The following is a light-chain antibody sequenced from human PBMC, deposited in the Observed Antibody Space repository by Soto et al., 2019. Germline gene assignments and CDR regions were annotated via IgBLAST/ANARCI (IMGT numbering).Light chain of an antibody. CDR1: QSISSTY. CDR2: GAP. CDR3: QQYVRSPET. Sequence: EIVLTQSPGTLSLSPGERATLSCRASQSISSTYVAWYQQKPGQAPRLLLFGAPSRATGIPDRFSGSGSGTVFTLTISRLEPDDFAVYYCQQYVRSPETFGQGTRVEIK. J-gene: IGKJ1*01. V-gene: IGKV3-20*01.